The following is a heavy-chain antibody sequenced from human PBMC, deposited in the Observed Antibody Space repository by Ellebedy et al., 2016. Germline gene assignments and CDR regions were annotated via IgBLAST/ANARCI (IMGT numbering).Heavy chain of an antibody. CDR2: IYYSGST. V-gene: IGHV4-39*07. D-gene: IGHD5-18*01. J-gene: IGHJ1*01. CDR3: VSLDTNGGRLGYFPH. Sequence: SETLSLXXTVSGGSISSSSYYWDWIRQPPGKGLEWIGNIYYSGSTYYSPSLKTRVTISLDTSKNHFSLKLTSMTAADTAVYYCVSLDTNGGRLGYFPHWGQGTLVTVSS. CDR1: GGSISSSSYY.